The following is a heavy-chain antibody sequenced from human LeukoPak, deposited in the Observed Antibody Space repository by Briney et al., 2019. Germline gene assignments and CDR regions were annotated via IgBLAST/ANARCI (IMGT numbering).Heavy chain of an antibody. Sequence: GGSLRLSCAASGFTFSSYAMSWVRQAPGKGLEWVSAISGSGGSTYYADSVKGRFTISRDNSKNTLYLQMNSLRAGDTAVYYCAKDHSLGMWPFAYWGQGTLVTVSS. CDR3: AKDHSLGMWPFAY. V-gene: IGHV3-23*01. J-gene: IGHJ4*02. CDR2: ISGSGGST. D-gene: IGHD7-27*01. CDR1: GFTFSSYA.